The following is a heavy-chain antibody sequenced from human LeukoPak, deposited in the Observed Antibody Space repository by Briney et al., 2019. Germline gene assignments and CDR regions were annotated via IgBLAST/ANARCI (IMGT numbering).Heavy chain of an antibody. J-gene: IGHJ4*02. Sequence: ASVKVSCRASGYTFTSYDINWVRQATGQGLEWMGRMNPNSGNTGYAQKFQGRVTMTRNTSISTAYMELSSLRSEDTAVYYCARVRRITMVRGGYYFDYWGQGTLVTVSS. D-gene: IGHD3-10*01. CDR3: ARVRRITMVRGGYYFDY. CDR1: GYTFTSYD. V-gene: IGHV1-8*01. CDR2: MNPNSGNT.